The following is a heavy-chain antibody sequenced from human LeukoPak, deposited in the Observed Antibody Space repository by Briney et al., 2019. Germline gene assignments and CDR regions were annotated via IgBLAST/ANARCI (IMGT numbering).Heavy chain of an antibody. V-gene: IGHV3-23*01. CDR2: ISGSGGST. Sequence: GGSLRLSCAASGFTFSNFAMSWLRQAPGKGLEWVSGISGSGGSTYSPDSIKGRFTISRDNSKNTVYLQLNSLRVEDTAIYYCAKAGPLANIILTAFDIWGQGTMVTVSS. CDR1: GFTFSNFA. CDR3: AKAGPLANIILTAFDI. J-gene: IGHJ3*02. D-gene: IGHD3-9*01.